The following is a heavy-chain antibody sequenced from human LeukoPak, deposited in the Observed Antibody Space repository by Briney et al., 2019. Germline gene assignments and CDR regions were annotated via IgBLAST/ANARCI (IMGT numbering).Heavy chain of an antibody. V-gene: IGHV3-53*01. Sequence: GGSLRLSCAASGFTVSSNYMSWVRQAPGKGLEWVSVIYSGGSTYYADSVKGRFTISRDNSKNTLYLQMDSLRAEDTAKYYCAKSLLTTASGTGRAFDIRGQGTMVTVSA. CDR3: AKSLLTTASGTGRAFDI. J-gene: IGHJ3*02. CDR1: GFTVSSNY. CDR2: IYSGGST. D-gene: IGHD1-26*01.